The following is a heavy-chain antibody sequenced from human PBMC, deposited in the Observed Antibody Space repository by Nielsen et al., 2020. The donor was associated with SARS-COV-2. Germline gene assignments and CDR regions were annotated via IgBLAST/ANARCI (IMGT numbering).Heavy chain of an antibody. J-gene: IGHJ2*01. Sequence: SETLSLTCTVSGYSISSSYYWGWIRQPPGKGLEWIGSIYYSGSTYYNPSLKSRVTISIDTSKNQFSLKLSSVTAADTAVYYCARTMVRGVIIKAGRGFFDLWGRGTLVTVSS. CDR1: GYSISSSYY. CDR2: IYYSGST. V-gene: IGHV4-38-2*02. D-gene: IGHD3-10*01. CDR3: ARTMVRGVIIKAGRGFFDL.